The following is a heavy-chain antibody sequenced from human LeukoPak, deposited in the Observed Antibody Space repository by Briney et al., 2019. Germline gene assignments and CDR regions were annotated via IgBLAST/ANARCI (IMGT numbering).Heavy chain of an antibody. V-gene: IGHV3-23*01. J-gene: IGHJ4*02. D-gene: IGHD2-8*01. Sequence: QPGGSLRLSCAASGFTFSRYAVSWVRQAPGKGLEWVSTVSGSGGSTYYADSVKGRFTISRDNFKNTLFLQMNSLRAEDTAVYYCAKEYCTSWEEGIDYWGQGTLVTVSS. CDR3: AKEYCTSWEEGIDY. CDR2: VSGSGGST. CDR1: GFTFSRYA.